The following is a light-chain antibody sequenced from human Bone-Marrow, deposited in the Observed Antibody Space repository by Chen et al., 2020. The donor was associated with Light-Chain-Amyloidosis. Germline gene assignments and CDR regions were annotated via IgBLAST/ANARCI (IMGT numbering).Light chain of an antibody. Sequence: DPVLTQSPFSLTVTPGESASISCRSSQSPLQSNGYNYLDWYLQKPGQSPQLLIYFASKRASGVPDRFSGTGSGTEFSLKIRRVEAEDVGVYYCKQAPETGLTFGGGTRVEIK. CDR2: FAS. CDR3: KQAPETGLT. CDR1: QSPLQSNGYNY. J-gene: IGKJ4*01. V-gene: IGKV2-28*01.